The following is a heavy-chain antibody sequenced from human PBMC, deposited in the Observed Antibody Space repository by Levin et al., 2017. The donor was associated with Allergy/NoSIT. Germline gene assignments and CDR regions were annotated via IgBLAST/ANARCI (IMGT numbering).Heavy chain of an antibody. Sequence: AGGSLRLSCAASGFSVTDYAMHWVRQAPGKGLQWVAVISYDGTQKFFEDSVKGRFTISRDNSKNILYLEMKSLRPEDTAVYSCARALSPGTMSRAVPSHWGQGALVTVSS. CDR1: GFSVTDYA. D-gene: IGHD3-10*01. V-gene: IGHV3-30-3*01. CDR3: ARALSPGTMSRAVPSH. J-gene: IGHJ4*02. CDR2: ISYDGTQK.